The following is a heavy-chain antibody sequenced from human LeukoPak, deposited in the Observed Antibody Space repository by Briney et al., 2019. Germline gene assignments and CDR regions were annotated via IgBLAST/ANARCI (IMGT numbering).Heavy chain of an antibody. CDR2: ISYIGST. J-gene: IGHJ3*02. CDR3: ARDLVTVTKGFDI. CDR1: DDSFSSHY. D-gene: IGHD4-17*01. Sequence: SETLSLTCAVSDDSFSSHYWTWIRQPPGKGLEWIGYISYIGSTNYNPSLKSRATISIDTSRNQFSLRLSSVTAADTAVYYCARDLVTVTKGFDIWGQGTMVSVSS. V-gene: IGHV4-59*11.